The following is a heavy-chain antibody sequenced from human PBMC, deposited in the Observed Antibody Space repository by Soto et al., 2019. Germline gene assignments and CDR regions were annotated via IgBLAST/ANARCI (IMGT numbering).Heavy chain of an antibody. CDR2: ISAYNGNT. J-gene: IGHJ5*02. CDR3: ARDYCSGSFPTWFDP. D-gene: IGHD3-10*01. Sequence: QVQQVQSGAEVKKPGASVKVSCKATDYTFTSYGISWVRQAPGQGLEWMGWISAYNGNTNYAQKCQGRVTMTTDTSPSTDYMELRSLRSGDTAIYYCARDYCSGSFPTWFDPWGQGTLVPVSS. V-gene: IGHV1-18*01. CDR1: DYTFTSYG.